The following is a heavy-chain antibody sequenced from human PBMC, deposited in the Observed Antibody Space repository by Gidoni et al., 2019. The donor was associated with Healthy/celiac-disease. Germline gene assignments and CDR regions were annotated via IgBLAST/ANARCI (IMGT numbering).Heavy chain of an antibody. J-gene: IGHJ4*02. CDR2: IYYSGST. Sequence: QVQLQESGPGLVKPSQPLSLTRTVSGGPTRSGGSHCGWIRQPPGKGLEWIGYIYYSGSTYYNPSLKSRVTISVDTSKNQFSLKLSSVTAADTAVYYCARRIDSGYDYVFDYWGQGTLVTVSS. CDR1: GGPTRSGGSH. V-gene: IGHV4-31*03. CDR3: ARRIDSGYDYVFDY. D-gene: IGHD5-12*01.